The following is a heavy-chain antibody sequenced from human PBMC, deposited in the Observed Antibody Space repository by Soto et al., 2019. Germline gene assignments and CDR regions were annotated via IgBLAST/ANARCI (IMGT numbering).Heavy chain of an antibody. V-gene: IGHV3-30*18. J-gene: IGHJ3*02. Sequence: QVQLVESGGGVVQPGRSLRLSCAASGFTFSSYGMHWVRQAPGKGLEWVAVISCDGSNKYYADSVKGRFTISRDNSKNTLYLQMNSLRAEDTAVYYCAKDLWPEDCSGGSCYSVDAFDIWGQGTMVTVSS. CDR1: GFTFSSYG. CDR3: AKDLWPEDCSGGSCYSVDAFDI. CDR2: ISCDGSNK. D-gene: IGHD2-15*01.